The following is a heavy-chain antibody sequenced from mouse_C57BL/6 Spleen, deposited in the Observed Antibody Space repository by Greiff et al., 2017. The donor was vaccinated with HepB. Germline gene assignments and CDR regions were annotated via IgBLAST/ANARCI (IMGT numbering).Heavy chain of an antibody. J-gene: IGHJ3*01. CDR2: IWSGGST. V-gene: IGHV2-2*01. Sequence: VMLVESGPGLVQPSQSLSITCTVSGFSLTSYGVHWVRQSPGKGLEWLGVIWSGGSTDYNAAFISRLSISKDNSKSQVFFKMNSLQADDTAIYYCARYPSFAYWGQGTLVTVSA. CDR1: GFSLTSYG. CDR3: ARYPSFAY.